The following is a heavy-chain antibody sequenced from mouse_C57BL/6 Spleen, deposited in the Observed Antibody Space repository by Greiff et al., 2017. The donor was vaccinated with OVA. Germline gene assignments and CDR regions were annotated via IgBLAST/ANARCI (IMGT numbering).Heavy chain of an antibody. CDR1: GYTFTSYW. V-gene: IGHV1-59*01. Sequence: QVQLQQPGAELVRPGTSVKLSCKASGYTFTSYWMHWVKQRPGQGLEWIGVIDPSDSYTNYNQKFKGKATLTVDTSSSTAYMQLSSLTSEDSAVYYCAREVYEYYAMDCWGQGASVTVST. CDR3: AREVYEYYAMDC. D-gene: IGHD2-3*01. CDR2: IDPSDSYT. J-gene: IGHJ4*01.